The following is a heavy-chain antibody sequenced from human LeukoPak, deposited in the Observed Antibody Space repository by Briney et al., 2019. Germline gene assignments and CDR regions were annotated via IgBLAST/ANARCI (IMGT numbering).Heavy chain of an antibody. D-gene: IGHD3-22*01. Sequence: GGSLRLSCAASGFTFSSYWMSWVRQAPGKGLEWVANIKQDGSEKYYVDSVKGRFTITRDNAKNSLYLQMNSLRPEDTAFYYCAKDKDAYYDSLHYWGQGSLVTVSS. CDR3: AKDKDAYYDSLHY. CDR1: GFTFSSYW. CDR2: IKQDGSEK. J-gene: IGHJ4*02. V-gene: IGHV3-7*03.